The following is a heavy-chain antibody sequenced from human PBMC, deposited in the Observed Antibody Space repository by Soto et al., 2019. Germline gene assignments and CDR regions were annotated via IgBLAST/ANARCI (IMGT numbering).Heavy chain of an antibody. V-gene: IGHV3-30*18. CDR2: ISYDGSNK. J-gene: IGHJ4*02. D-gene: IGHD3-10*01. Sequence: QVQLVESGGGVVQPGRSLRLSCAASGFTFSSYGMHWVRQAPGKELEWVAVISYDGSNKYYADSVKGRFTISRDNSKNTLYLQMNSLRAEDTAVYYCAKDHWGFGEFYFDYWGQGTLVTVSS. CDR3: AKDHWGFGEFYFDY. CDR1: GFTFSSYG.